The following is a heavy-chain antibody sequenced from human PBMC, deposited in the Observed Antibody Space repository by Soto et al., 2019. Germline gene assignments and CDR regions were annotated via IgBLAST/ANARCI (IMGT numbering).Heavy chain of an antibody. D-gene: IGHD2-8*01. CDR3: ARDQGRDAHNFFDY. J-gene: IGHJ4*02. V-gene: IGHV4-30-4*01. CDR2: IYYSGST. CDR1: GGSISIGDYY. Sequence: PSETLSLTCTVSGGSISIGDYYWSWIRQPPGKGLEWIGYIYYSGSTYYNPSLKSRVTISVDTSKNQFSLKLSSVTAADTAVYYCARDQGRDAHNFFDYWGQGTLVTVSS.